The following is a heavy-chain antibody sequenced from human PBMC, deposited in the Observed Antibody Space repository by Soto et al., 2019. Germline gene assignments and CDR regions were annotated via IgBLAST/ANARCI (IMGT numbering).Heavy chain of an antibody. CDR1: GGSISSSSYY. J-gene: IGHJ6*04. D-gene: IGHD4-17*01. V-gene: IGHV4-39*01. CDR3: RVWDGDASVDYCGGRDV. Sequence: QLQLQESGPGLVKPSETLSLTCTVSGGSISSSSYYWGWIRQPPGKGLEWIGSIYYSGSTYYNPTLKGRVTISVDTSTNQFSLKLSSVSAADTAVYYCRVWDGDASVDYCGGRDVWSEGTTVTVSS. CDR2: IYYSGST.